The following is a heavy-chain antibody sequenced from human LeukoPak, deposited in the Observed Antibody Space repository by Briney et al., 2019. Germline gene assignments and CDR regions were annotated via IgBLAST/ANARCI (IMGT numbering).Heavy chain of an antibody. Sequence: ASVKVSCKASGHTFTGYYMHWVRQAPGQGLEWMGWINPNSGGTNYAQKFQGRVTMTRDKSIRTAYMELSRLTSDDTAVYYCARNIWFGESADAFDIWGQGTMVTVSS. CDR3: ARNIWFGESADAFDI. CDR2: INPNSGGT. V-gene: IGHV1-2*02. D-gene: IGHD3-10*01. CDR1: GHTFTGYY. J-gene: IGHJ3*02.